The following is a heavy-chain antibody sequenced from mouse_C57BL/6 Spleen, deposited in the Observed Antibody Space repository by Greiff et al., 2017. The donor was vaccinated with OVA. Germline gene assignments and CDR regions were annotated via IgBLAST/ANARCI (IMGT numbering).Heavy chain of an antibody. CDR1: GFTFSDYG. J-gene: IGHJ4*01. D-gene: IGHD1-1*01. Sequence: EVQVVESGGGLVKPGGSLKLSCAASGFTFSDYGMHWVRQAPEKGLEWVAYISSGSSTIYYADTVKGRFTISRDNAKNTLFLQMTSLRSEDTAMYYCAKGYYYGSSSHYYAMDYWGQGTSVTVSS. CDR3: AKGYYYGSSSHYYAMDY. CDR2: ISSGSSTI. V-gene: IGHV5-17*01.